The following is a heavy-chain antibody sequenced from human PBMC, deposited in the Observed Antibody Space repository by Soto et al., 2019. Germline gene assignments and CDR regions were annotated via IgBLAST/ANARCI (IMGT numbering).Heavy chain of an antibody. Sequence: ASVKVSCKASGYTFTSYAMHWVRQAPGQRLEWMGWINAGNGNTKYSQKFQGRVTITRDTSASTAYMELSSLRSEDTAVYCCARGPGGPDGPGDYWGQGTLVTVSS. CDR2: INAGNGNT. J-gene: IGHJ4*02. D-gene: IGHD2-15*01. CDR1: GYTFTSYA. V-gene: IGHV1-3*01. CDR3: ARGPGGPDGPGDY.